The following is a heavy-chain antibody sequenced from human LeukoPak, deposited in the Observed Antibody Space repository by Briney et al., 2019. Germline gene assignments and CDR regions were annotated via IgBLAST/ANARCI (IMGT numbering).Heavy chain of an antibody. CDR2: INWNGGST. Sequence: RGSLRLSCAASGFTFDDYGMSWVRQVPGKGLEWVSGINWNGGSTGYADSVKGRFTISRDNAKNSLYLQMNSLRAEDTALYYCAKGSDYGLSNFDYWGQGTLVTVSS. D-gene: IGHD4-17*01. V-gene: IGHV3-20*04. CDR3: AKGSDYGLSNFDY. J-gene: IGHJ4*02. CDR1: GFTFDDYG.